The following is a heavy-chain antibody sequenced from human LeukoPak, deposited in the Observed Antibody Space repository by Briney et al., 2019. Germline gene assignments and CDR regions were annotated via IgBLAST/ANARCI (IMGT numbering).Heavy chain of an antibody. CDR1: GYTFTNYG. CDR3: AISQGSYYDTSGYLGGDY. V-gene: IGHV1-18*01. CDR2: ISAYSGNT. D-gene: IGHD3-22*01. J-gene: IGHJ4*02. Sequence: GASVKVSCKASGYTFTNYGIFWVRQAPGQGLGWMGWISAYSGNTNYAQKLQGRVTMTTETSTSTAYMELESLRSDDTAVYYCAISQGSYYDTSGYLGGDYWGQGTLVTVSS.